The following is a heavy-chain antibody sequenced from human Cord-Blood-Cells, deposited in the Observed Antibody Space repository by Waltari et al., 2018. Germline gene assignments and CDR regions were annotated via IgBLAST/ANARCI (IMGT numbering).Heavy chain of an antibody. CDR1: GFTFGSFR. CDR2: IKQDGSEK. J-gene: IGHJ6*02. Sequence: EVQLVESGGGLVQPGGSLRLSCAASGFTFGSFRMSWVRQAPGHRLEWVANIKQDGSEKYYVDSVKGRFTISRDNAKNSLYLQMNSLRAEDTAVYYCARDRYSSGWAYYYYGMDVWGQGTTVTVSS. D-gene: IGHD6-19*01. V-gene: IGHV3-7*01. CDR3: ARDRYSSGWAYYYYGMDV.